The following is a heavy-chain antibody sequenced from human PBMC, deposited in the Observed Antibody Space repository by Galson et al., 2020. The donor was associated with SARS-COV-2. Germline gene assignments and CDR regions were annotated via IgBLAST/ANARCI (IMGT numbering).Heavy chain of an antibody. V-gene: IGHV3-74*01. J-gene: IGHJ4*02. CDR2: IHSDGGDT. D-gene: IGHD1-20*01. Sequence: GESLKISCAASGFTLSSYVMHWVRQGPGKGLVSVSRIHSDGGDTGYADSVKGRFTISRDDAKNTLYLQVNSLRVEDTAMYYCARGRGVNNGDDGYLDYWGQGTLVTVSS. CDR1: GFTLSSYV. CDR3: ARGRGVNNGDDGYLDY.